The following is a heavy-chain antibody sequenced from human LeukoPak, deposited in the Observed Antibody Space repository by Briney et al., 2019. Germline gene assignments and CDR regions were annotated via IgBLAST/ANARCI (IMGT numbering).Heavy chain of an antibody. CDR1: GYSFSVSY. J-gene: IGHJ4*02. D-gene: IGHD6-25*01. Sequence: GASVTVSFKASGYSFSVSYLHWVRQAPGQKLEWMGWINPNNGVTKYAQKFQDRVTMTRDTAISTAYMELRRLRSDDTAVFYCARLVSGSDYWGQGTLVTVS. V-gene: IGHV1-2*02. CDR3: ARLVSGSDY. CDR2: INPNNGVT.